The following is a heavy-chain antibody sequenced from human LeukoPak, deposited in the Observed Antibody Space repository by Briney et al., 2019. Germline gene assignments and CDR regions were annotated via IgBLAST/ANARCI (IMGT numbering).Heavy chain of an antibody. CDR2: IYHSGST. V-gene: IGHV4-4*02. D-gene: IGHD2-2*03. J-gene: IGHJ4*02. CDR1: GGSISSSNW. Sequence: SETLSLTCAVSGGSISSSNWWSWVRQPPGKGLEWIGEIYHSGSTNYNPSLKSRVTISVDTSKNQFSLKLSSVTAADTAVFYCAGANRGYSRYYFDFWGQGILVTVSS. CDR3: AGANRGYSRYYFDF.